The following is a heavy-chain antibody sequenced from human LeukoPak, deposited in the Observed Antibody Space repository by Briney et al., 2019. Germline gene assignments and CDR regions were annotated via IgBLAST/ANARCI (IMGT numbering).Heavy chain of an antibody. CDR3: AHRHSPVGSYYEDFDP. J-gene: IGHJ5*02. CDR2: IYWDDDK. D-gene: IGHD1-26*01. V-gene: IGHV2-5*02. CDR1: GFSLSTTGVG. Sequence: KASGPTLVNPTQTLTLTCTFSGFSLSTTGVGVGWIRQPPGKALEFLALIYWDDDKRYNPSLKNRLTITKDTSKNQVVLIMTNMDPVDTATYCAHRHSPVGSYYEDFDPWGQGTLVTVSS.